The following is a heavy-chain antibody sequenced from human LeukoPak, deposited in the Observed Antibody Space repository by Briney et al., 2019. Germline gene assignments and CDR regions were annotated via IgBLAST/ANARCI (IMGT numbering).Heavy chain of an antibody. CDR2: ISSSSIYI. D-gene: IGHD1-26*01. CDR3: ARDRGGASDY. CDR1: GFTFSSYS. Sequence: PGGSLRLSXAASGFTFSSYSMNWVRQTPGKGLEWVSSISSSSIYIYYADSLKGRFTISRDNAKNSLYLQMNSLRAEDTAVYYCARDRGGASDYWGQGTLVTVSS. J-gene: IGHJ4*02. V-gene: IGHV3-21*01.